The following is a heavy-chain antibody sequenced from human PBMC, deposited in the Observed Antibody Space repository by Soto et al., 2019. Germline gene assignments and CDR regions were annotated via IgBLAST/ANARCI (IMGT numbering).Heavy chain of an antibody. CDR2: IYPGYSDT. CDR3: ARRRGGGAAEAGHNSDY. J-gene: IGHJ4*02. D-gene: IGHD3-10*01. CDR1: GYSFTSYC. Sequence: PGESLKISCKGSGYSFTSYCIAWVRQMPGKGLEWMGIIYPGYSDTRYSPSFQGQLTISPDKSISTAYLQWRRLKASDPAMYYCARRRGGGAAEAGHNSDYWGQGTLVTVSS. V-gene: IGHV5-51*01.